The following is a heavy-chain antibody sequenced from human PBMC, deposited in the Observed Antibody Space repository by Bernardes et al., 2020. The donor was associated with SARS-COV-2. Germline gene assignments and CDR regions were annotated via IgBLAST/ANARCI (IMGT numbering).Heavy chain of an antibody. D-gene: IGHD1-26*01. CDR2: IDPDAKTT. CDR1: GFTFSGYW. CDR3: ARGFTIGSLY. V-gene: IGHV3-74*01. Sequence: GGSLRLSCAASGFTFSGYWMHWVRQAPEKGLVWVSRIDPDAKTTNYADSVTGRVTMTRNTSISTAYMELSSLRSEDTAVYYCARGFTIGSLYWGQGTLVTVSS. J-gene: IGHJ4*02.